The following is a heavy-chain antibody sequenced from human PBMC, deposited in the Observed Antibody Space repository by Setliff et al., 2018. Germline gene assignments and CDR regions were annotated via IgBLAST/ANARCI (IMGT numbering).Heavy chain of an antibody. Sequence: PSETLSLTCAVYGGSFSGYYWSWIRQPPGKGLEWIGEINHSGNTNYNPSLKSRVTISVDTSKNQLSLKLSSVTAADTAVYYCAANPGIAAGGDFDCWGQGTLVTVSS. CDR2: INHSGNT. D-gene: IGHD6-13*01. CDR1: GGSFSGYY. J-gene: IGHJ4*02. CDR3: AANPGIAAGGDFDC. V-gene: IGHV4-34*01.